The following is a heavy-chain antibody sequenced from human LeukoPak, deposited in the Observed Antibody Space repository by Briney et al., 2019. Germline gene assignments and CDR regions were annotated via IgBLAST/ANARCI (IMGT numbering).Heavy chain of an antibody. CDR1: GGSLSSYY. Sequence: SETLSLTCTVSGGSLSSYYWSWIRQPPGKGLEWIGYIYYSGSTNYNPSLKSRVTISVDTSKNQFSLKLSSVTAADTAVYYCAAAKTEGYCSGGSCYYYYYGMDVWGQGTTVTVSS. V-gene: IGHV4-59*08. J-gene: IGHJ6*02. CDR3: AAAKTEGYCSGGSCYYYYYGMDV. D-gene: IGHD2-15*01. CDR2: IYYSGST.